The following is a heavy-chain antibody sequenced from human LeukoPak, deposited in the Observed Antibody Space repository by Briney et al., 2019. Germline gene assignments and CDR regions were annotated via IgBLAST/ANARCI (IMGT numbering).Heavy chain of an antibody. J-gene: IGHJ4*02. V-gene: IGHV3-23*01. Sequence: GGSLRLSCVVSGFTFSNYAMSWVRQAPGTGLEWVSGLSGSGDSTFYADSVKGRVTISRDNSKNTLYLQMNSLRAEDTAVYYCAKVFFMDYWGQGTLVTVSS. D-gene: IGHD2-8*01. CDR2: LSGSGDST. CDR3: AKVFFMDY. CDR1: GFTFSNYA.